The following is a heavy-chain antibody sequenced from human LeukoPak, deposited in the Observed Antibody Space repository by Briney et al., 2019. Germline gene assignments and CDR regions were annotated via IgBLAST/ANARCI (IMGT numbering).Heavy chain of an antibody. J-gene: IGHJ3*02. D-gene: IGHD6-19*01. CDR2: ITSSSGYI. Sequence: GGSLRLSCAASGFTFSSYAMSWVRQAPGKGLEWVSSITSSSGYIYYADSVKGRFTIPRDNATNSLYLQMNSLRAEDTAVYYCARDEQWGAFDIWGQGTMVTVSS. V-gene: IGHV3-21*01. CDR3: ARDEQWGAFDI. CDR1: GFTFSSYA.